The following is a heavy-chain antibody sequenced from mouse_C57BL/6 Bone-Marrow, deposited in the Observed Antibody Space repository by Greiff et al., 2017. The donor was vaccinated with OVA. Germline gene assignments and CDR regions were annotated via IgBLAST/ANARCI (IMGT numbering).Heavy chain of an antibody. CDR3: ACSSCWYFDV. V-gene: IGHV1-81*01. CDR2: IYPRSGNT. CDR1: GYTFTSYG. Sequence: VQLQQSGAELARPGASVKLSCKASGYTFTSYGISWVKQRTGQGLEWIGEIYPRSGNTYYNEKFKGKATLTADKSSRTAYMERRSLTSEDSAVYFCACSSCWYFDVWGTGTTVTVSS. J-gene: IGHJ1*03. D-gene: IGHD1-1*01.